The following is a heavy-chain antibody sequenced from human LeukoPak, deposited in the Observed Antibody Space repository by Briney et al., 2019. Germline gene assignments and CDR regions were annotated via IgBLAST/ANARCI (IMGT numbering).Heavy chain of an antibody. V-gene: IGHV4-39*01. CDR3: ARIRNIAHSRSRARGMDV. J-gene: IGHJ6*04. D-gene: IGHD2/OR15-2a*01. CDR2: IHSSGNT. Sequence: PSETLALTCTVSGGSISSSNYYWGWIRQSPGKGLEWVGSIHSSGNTYNNPALKSRVTMSVDTSNNQFSLRLSSVTAADTAVYYCARIRNIAHSRSRARGMDVWGKGTTVTVSS. CDR1: GGSISSSNYY.